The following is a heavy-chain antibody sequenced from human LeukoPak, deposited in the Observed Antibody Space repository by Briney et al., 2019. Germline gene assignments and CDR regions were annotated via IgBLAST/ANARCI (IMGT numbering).Heavy chain of an antibody. CDR1: GFPFSSYA. V-gene: IGHV3-64*04. CDR2: ISDSGGST. J-gene: IGHJ4*02. Sequence: PGGSLRLSCSASGFPFSSYAMHWVRQAPGKGLEYVSAISDSGGSTYYADSVKGRFTISRDNSKNTLYLQMNSLRAEDTAVYYCAKEGRIIAVAGHLDYWGQGTLVTVSS. CDR3: AKEGRIIAVAGHLDY. D-gene: IGHD6-19*01.